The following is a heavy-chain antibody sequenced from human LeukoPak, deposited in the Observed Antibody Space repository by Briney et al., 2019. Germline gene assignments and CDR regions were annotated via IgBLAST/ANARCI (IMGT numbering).Heavy chain of an antibody. J-gene: IGHJ4*02. CDR2: ISYDGSNK. CDR3: ASPNYGDYGSDY. V-gene: IGHV3-30-3*01. Sequence: PGGSLRLSCAASGFTFSSYAMHWVRQAPGKGLEWVAVISYDGSNKYYADSVKGRFTISRDNSKNTLYLQMNSLRAEDTAVYYCASPNYGDYGSDYWGQGTLVTVSS. D-gene: IGHD4-17*01. CDR1: GFTFSSYA.